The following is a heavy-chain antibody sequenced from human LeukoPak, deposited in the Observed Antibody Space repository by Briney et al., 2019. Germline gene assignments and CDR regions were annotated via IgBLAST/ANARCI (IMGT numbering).Heavy chain of an antibody. V-gene: IGHV5-51*01. CDR2: IYPGDSDT. D-gene: IGHD6-6*01. CDR1: GYSFPTYW. Sequence: GESLKISCKGSGYSFPTYWIGWVRQMPGKGLEWMGIIYPGDSDTRYSPSFEGEVTISADKSISTAYLQWSSLKASDTAMYYCARSSTIATRRNYIDYWGQGTLVTVSS. J-gene: IGHJ4*02. CDR3: ARSSTIATRRNYIDY.